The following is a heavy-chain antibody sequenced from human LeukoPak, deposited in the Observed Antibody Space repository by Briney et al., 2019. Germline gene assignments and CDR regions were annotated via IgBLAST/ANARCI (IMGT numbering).Heavy chain of an antibody. J-gene: IGHJ4*02. V-gene: IGHV5-51*01. CDR2: VYPGDSDT. CDR3: ARQDYGGNLALDY. D-gene: IGHD4-23*01. Sequence: GSGYSFTTXXXXWVRXMPGXXXXXMGIVYPGDSDTRYSPSFQGQVTISADKSISTAYLQWSSLKASDTAMYYCARQDYGGNLALDYWGQGTLVTVSS. CDR1: GYSFTTXX.